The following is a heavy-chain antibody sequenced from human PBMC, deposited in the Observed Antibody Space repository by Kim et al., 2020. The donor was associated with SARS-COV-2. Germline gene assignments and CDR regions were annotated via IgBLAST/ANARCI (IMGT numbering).Heavy chain of an antibody. V-gene: IGHV3-9*01. CDR2: IKWNSGTG. Sequence: GGSLRLSCAASGFTFGDYAMYWVRQAPGKGLEWVAGIKWNSGTGAKADSVKGRFTISRDKAKNSLYLEMNSLRAEDAAMYYCARSSEPFDSWCQGTLVT. CDR3: ARSSEPFDS. J-gene: IGHJ4*02. CDR1: GFTFGDYA.